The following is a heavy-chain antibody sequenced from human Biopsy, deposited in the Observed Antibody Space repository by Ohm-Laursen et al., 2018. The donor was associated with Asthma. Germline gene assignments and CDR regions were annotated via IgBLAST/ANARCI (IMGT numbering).Heavy chain of an antibody. CDR3: ARTYYDFLTVQVNDAFAM. J-gene: IGHJ3*02. Sequence: GASVKVSCKASGYTFINYAIHWVRQAPGQRLEWMGWINAGNGNTKYSQKFQGRVTISRDTSASTAYMDLSSLRSEDTAVYYCARTYYDFLTVQVNDAFAMWGQGTMVTVSS. CDR1: GYTFINYA. V-gene: IGHV1-3*01. CDR2: INAGNGNT. D-gene: IGHD3-9*01.